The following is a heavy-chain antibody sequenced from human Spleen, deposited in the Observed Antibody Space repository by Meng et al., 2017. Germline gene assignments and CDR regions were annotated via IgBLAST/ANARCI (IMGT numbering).Heavy chain of an antibody. J-gene: IGHJ4*02. CDR1: GGSFSGSY. V-gene: IGHV4-34*01. Sequence: VQLQQRGAGLLMPSETLSLTCAVYGGSFSGSYWNWIRQPPGKGLEWIGEINHSGETDYNPSLQSRVTMSIDTSKNQFSLKLSSVTAADTAVYFCARGPDHAKTGYWGQGTLVTVSS. CDR2: INHSGET. CDR3: ARGPDHAKTGY. D-gene: IGHD3-9*01.